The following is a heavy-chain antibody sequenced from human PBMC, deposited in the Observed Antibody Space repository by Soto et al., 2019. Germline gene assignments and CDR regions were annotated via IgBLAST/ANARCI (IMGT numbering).Heavy chain of an antibody. CDR2: FWYDGSNK. V-gene: IGHV3-33*01. CDR1: VFTFRTYG. D-gene: IGHD4-4*01. Sequence: GGSLRLSCASSVFTFRTYGMHWVRQAPGKGLEWVAIFWYDGSNKYYAESVKGHVTITVDKSTSTAYLQWNTLKASDTAMYYCARHISNFRYYYYAMDVWGQGTTVTVSS. CDR3: ARHISNFRYYYYAMDV. J-gene: IGHJ6*02.